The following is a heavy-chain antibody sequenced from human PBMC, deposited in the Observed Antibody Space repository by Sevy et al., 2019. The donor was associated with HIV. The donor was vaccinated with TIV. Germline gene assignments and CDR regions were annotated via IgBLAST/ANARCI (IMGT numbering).Heavy chain of an antibody. CDR3: EKTIGGYGYSVCYYGMDV. Sequence: GGSLRLSCSASGFTFSSYAMHWVRQAPGKGLEYVSAISSNGGSTYYADSVKGRVTISRDNSKNTLYLQMSSLRAEDTAVYYCEKTIGGYGYSVCYYGMDVWGQGTTVTVSS. CDR1: GFTFSSYA. V-gene: IGHV3-64D*06. D-gene: IGHD5-18*01. CDR2: ISSNGGST. J-gene: IGHJ6*02.